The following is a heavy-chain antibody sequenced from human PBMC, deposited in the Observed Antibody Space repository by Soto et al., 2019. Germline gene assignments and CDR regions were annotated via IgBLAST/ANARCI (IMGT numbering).Heavy chain of an antibody. Sequence: QITLKESGPTLVKPTETLTLTCTFSWFSLSSRGVGVGWIRQPPGKALEWLAFIYWDDDKRYRPSRNTRLTITKDTPKNQVVLTMANLDPVDKATYFCAHSGQFGSRYDYWGQGTQVTVYS. V-gene: IGHV2-5*02. D-gene: IGHD3-16*02. J-gene: IGHJ4*02. CDR2: IYWDDDK. CDR3: AHSGQFGSRYDY. CDR1: WFSLSSRGVG.